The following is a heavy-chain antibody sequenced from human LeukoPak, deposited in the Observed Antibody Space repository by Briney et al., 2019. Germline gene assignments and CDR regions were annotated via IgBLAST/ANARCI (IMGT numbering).Heavy chain of an antibody. CDR3: ASGASDFWSGYSSWFDP. CDR2: IKQDGSEK. D-gene: IGHD3-3*01. Sequence: GGSLRLSCAASGFTFSSYWMSWVRQAPGKGLEWVANIKQDGSEKYYVDSVKGRFTISRDNAKNSLYLQMNSLRAEGTAVYYCASGASDFWSGYSSWFDPWGQGTLVTVSS. CDR1: GFTFSSYW. V-gene: IGHV3-7*01. J-gene: IGHJ5*02.